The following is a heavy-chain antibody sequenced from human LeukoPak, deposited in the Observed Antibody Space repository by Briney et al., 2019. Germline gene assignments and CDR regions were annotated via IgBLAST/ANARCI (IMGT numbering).Heavy chain of an antibody. CDR1: GFTFRSHG. CDR3: AGDRATSYFDY. D-gene: IGHD1-26*01. CDR2: IWYDGSNK. J-gene: IGHJ4*02. V-gene: IGHV3-33*01. Sequence: GTSLRLSCAASGFTFRSHGMHWVRQAPGKGLEWVAFIWYDGSNKYYTDSVKGRFTISRDNSKNTLYLQMNSLRAEDTAVYYCAGDRATSYFDYWGQGTLVTVSS.